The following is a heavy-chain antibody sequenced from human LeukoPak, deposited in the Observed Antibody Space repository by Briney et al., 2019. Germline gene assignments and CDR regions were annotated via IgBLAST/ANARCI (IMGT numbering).Heavy chain of an antibody. CDR3: ARDTAFYYGSGSYCLHFDY. CDR2: ISAYNGNT. V-gene: IGHV1-18*01. Sequence: GASVKVSCKASGYTFTSYGISWVRQAPGQGLEWMGWISAYNGNTNYAQKLQGRVTMTTDTSTSTAYMELRSLRSDDTAVYYCARDTAFYYGSGSYCLHFDYWGQGTLVTVSS. J-gene: IGHJ4*02. D-gene: IGHD3-10*01. CDR1: GYTFTSYG.